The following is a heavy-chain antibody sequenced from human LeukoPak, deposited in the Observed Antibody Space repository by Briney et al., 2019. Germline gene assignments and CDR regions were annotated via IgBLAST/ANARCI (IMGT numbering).Heavy chain of an antibody. CDR3: AASYSETQLYYFDY. Sequence: GGSLRLSCAASGFTFNRYSMNWVRQAPGKGLEWVAYISSSGTGIYYADPVKGRFAISRDNAKNSVYLQMNSLRGEDTAVYHCAASYSETQLYYFDYWGQGNLVTVSS. CDR1: GFTFNRYS. CDR2: ISSSGTGI. V-gene: IGHV3-48*01. J-gene: IGHJ4*02. D-gene: IGHD1-26*01.